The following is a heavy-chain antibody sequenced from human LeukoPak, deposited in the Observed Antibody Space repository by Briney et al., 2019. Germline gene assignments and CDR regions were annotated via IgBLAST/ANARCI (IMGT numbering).Heavy chain of an antibody. Sequence: GGSLRLSCAASGFTFSSYSMNWVRQAPGKGLEWVSSISSSSSYIYYADSVKGRFTISRDNAKNSLYLQMNSLRAEDTAVYYCARWHGYKGELTFDYWGQGTLVTVSS. CDR3: ARWHGYKGELTFDY. J-gene: IGHJ4*02. CDR1: GFTFSSYS. CDR2: ISSSSSYI. D-gene: IGHD1-26*01. V-gene: IGHV3-21*01.